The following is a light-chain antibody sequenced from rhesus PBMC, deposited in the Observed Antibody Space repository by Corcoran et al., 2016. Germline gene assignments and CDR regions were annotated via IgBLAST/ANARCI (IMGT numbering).Light chain of an antibody. V-gene: IGKV2-64*01. CDR3: GQGAHLPYT. CDR1: QSLLHSDGNTY. J-gene: IGKJ2*01. Sequence: DVVMTQSPLSLSIIPGQPASVSCRSSQSLLHSDGNTYLSWYQQKAGQPPRLLLYQVSNRYSGVPDRFSGSGTGTDFTLKISRVEAEDVGVYYCGQGAHLPYTFGQGTTVEI. CDR2: QVS.